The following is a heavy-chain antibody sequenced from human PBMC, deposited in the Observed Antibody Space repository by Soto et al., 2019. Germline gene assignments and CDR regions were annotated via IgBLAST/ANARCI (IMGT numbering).Heavy chain of an antibody. V-gene: IGHV4-34*01. D-gene: IGHD2-21*01. CDR2: INHSGST. J-gene: IGHJ5*02. CDR1: GGSFSGYC. Sequence: QVQLQQWGAGLLKPSETLSLTCAVYGGSFSGYCWSWIRQPPGKGLEWIGEINHSGSTNYNPSLKSRVTISVDTSKNQFSLMLSSVTAADTAVYYCARGIRVDWENNWFDPWGQGTLVTVSS. CDR3: ARGIRVDWENNWFDP.